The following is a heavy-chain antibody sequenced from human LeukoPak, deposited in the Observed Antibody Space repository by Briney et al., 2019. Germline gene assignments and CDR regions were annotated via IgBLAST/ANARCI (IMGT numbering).Heavy chain of an antibody. CDR2: MNPNRGHT. CDR3: VRYPRTHYYFDC. D-gene: IGHD1-14*01. V-gene: IGHV1-8*01. CDR1: GYTFSNYD. Sequence: GASVKVSCKASGYTFSNYDIYWGRQATGQGPGWRGWMNPNRGHTGYAQKFQGRGTMTRNTSISTAYMELSSLSSEDTAVYYCVRYPRTHYYFDCWGQGTLVTVSS. J-gene: IGHJ4*02.